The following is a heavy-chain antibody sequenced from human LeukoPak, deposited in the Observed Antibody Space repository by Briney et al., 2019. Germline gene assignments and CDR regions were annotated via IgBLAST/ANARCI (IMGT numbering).Heavy chain of an antibody. CDR3: ARDVTYFDY. D-gene: IGHD2-21*02. V-gene: IGHV3-53*01. CDR2: IYSGGGT. CDR1: GFTFSNYG. Sequence: PGRSLRLSCAASGFTFSNYGTHWVRQAPGKGLEWVSVIYSGGGTYYADSVKGRFTISRDNSKNTLYLQMNSLRAEDTAVYYCARDVTYFDYWGQGTLVTVSS. J-gene: IGHJ4*02.